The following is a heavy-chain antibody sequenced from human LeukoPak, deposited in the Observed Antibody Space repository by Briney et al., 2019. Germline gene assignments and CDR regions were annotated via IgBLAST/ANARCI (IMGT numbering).Heavy chain of an antibody. V-gene: IGHV3-11*01. CDR3: ARDRRHLRGYFDL. Sequence: GGSLRLSCAASGFTFSDYYMSWIRQAPGEGLEWVSYISSSGSTIYYADSVKGRFTISRDNAKNSLYLQMNSLRAEDTAVYYCARDRRHLRGYFDLWGRGTLVTVSS. CDR1: GFTFSDYY. CDR2: ISSSGSTI. J-gene: IGHJ2*01.